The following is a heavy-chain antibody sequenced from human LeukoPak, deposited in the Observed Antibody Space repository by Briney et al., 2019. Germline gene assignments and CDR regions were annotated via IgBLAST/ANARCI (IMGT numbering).Heavy chain of an antibody. V-gene: IGHV1-2*02. J-gene: IGHJ4*02. CDR3: ARDHNSGSYPY. D-gene: IGHD1-26*01. CDR2: INPNSGGT. CDR1: GYTFTGYY. Sequence: GASVKVSCKASGYTFTGYYMHWVRQAPGQGLEWMGWINPNSGGTNYAQKFQGRVTITADKSTSTAYMELSSLRSEDTAVYYCARDHNSGSYPYWGQGTLVTVSS.